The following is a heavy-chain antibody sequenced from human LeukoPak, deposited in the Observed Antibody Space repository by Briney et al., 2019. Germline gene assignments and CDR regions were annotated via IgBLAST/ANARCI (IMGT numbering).Heavy chain of an antibody. V-gene: IGHV3-23*01. CDR2: ISGSNGRT. CDR3: AKDVLHDGSVYYANYLDS. D-gene: IGHD3-22*01. CDR1: GFTFSAHA. Sequence: PGGSLTLSCAASGFTFSAHAMSWVRQPPGKGLEWVSAISGSNGRTHYADSLRGRFSISRDNSKNTLYLQMNSLRADDTAVYYCAKDVLHDGSVYYANYLDSWGHGTLVTASS. J-gene: IGHJ5*01.